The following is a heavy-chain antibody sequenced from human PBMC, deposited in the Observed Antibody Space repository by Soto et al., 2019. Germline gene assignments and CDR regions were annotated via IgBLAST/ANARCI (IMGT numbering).Heavy chain of an antibody. V-gene: IGHV4-59*08. CDR3: MRLGSGVLHGLVDV. J-gene: IGHJ6*02. CDR1: GGSISNHN. D-gene: IGHD2-15*01. Sequence: QVQLRESGPGLVKPSETLSLICSDSGGSISNHNWGWIRLPPGKGLEWIGYIRDDGSTSYNPSLSRCITRSLNTTKKECTLKLTSVTAAATAVYYCMRLGSGVLHGLVDVCSHRTTITVCS. CDR2: IRDDGST.